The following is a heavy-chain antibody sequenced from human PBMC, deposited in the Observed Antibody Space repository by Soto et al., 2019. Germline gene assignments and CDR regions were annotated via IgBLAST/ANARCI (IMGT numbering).Heavy chain of an antibody. V-gene: IGHV5-10-1*01. CDR1: GYSFASYW. CDR3: ARWRDYYGMDV. CDR2: IDPSDSYT. Sequence: ECLKGSCKGSGYSFASYWIIWVRQMPGKGLEWMGRIDPSDSYTNYSPSFQGHVTISADKSISTAYLQWSSLKASDTAMYYCARWRDYYGMDVWGQGTTVPVSS. J-gene: IGHJ6*02.